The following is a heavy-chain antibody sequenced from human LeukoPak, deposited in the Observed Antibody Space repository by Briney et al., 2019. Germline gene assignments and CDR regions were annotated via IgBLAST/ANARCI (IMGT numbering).Heavy chain of an antibody. D-gene: IGHD1-26*01. V-gene: IGHV3-7*01. CDR2: IKQDGSEK. CDR1: GFTFSSYW. Sequence: PGGSLRLSCAASGFTFSSYWMSWVRQAPGKGLEWVANIKQDGSEKYYADSVKGRFTISRDNSKNTLYLQMNSLRAEDTAVYYCAKTLPSTGGLLHADYWGQGTLVTVSS. CDR3: AKTLPSTGGLLHADY. J-gene: IGHJ4*02.